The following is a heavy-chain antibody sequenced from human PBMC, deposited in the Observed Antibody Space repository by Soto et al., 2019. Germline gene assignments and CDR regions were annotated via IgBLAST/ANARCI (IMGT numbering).Heavy chain of an antibody. CDR2: ISYDGSNK. J-gene: IGHJ4*02. V-gene: IGHV3-30-3*01. Sequence: SLRLSCAASGFTFSSYAMHWVRQAPGKGLEWVAVISYDGSNKYYADSVKGRFTISRDNSKNTLYLQMNSLRAEDTAVYYCARDGSSFDYWGQGTLVTVSS. CDR1: GFTFSSYA. CDR3: ARDGSSFDY.